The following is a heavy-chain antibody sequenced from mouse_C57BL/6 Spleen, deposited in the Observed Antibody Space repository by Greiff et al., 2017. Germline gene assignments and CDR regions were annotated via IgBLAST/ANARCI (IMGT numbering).Heavy chain of an antibody. CDR2: INPTTSGT. J-gene: IGHJ3*01. Sequence: VQLQQSGPELVKPGSSVKISCKASGYSFTSYYMHWVKQSPEKSLEWIGKINPTTSGTTYNQKFKAKATLTVDKSSSTAYMQLKSLTSEDSAVYYCASGRENGYHFAHWCQGTPVTVSA. D-gene: IGHD2-2*01. CDR3: ASGRENGYHFAH. CDR1: GYSFTSYY. V-gene: IGHV1-42*01.